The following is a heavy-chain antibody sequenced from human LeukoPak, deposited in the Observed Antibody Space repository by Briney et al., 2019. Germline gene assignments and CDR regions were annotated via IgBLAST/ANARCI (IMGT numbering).Heavy chain of an antibody. CDR3: ARGDSSGYYYSWFDP. Sequence: TSETLSLTCAVYGGSFSGYYWSWIRQPPGKGLEWIREINHSGSTNYNPSLKSRVTISVDTSKNQFSLKLSSVTAADTAVYYCARGDSSGYYYSWFDPWGQGTLVTVSS. V-gene: IGHV4-34*01. CDR2: INHSGST. J-gene: IGHJ5*02. D-gene: IGHD3-22*01. CDR1: GGSFSGYY.